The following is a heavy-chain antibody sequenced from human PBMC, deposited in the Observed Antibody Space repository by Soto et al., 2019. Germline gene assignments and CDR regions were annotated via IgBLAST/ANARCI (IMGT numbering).Heavy chain of an antibody. D-gene: IGHD6-6*01. V-gene: IGHV1-69*13. CDR3: ARVPGSSSSRYYYYGMDV. CDR2: IIPIFGTA. Sequence: ASVKDSCKASGGTFSSYAISWVRQAPGQGLEWMGGIIPIFGTANYAQKFQGRVTITVDESTSTAYMELSSLRSEDTAVYYCARVPGSSSSRYYYYGMDVWGQGTTVTVSS. J-gene: IGHJ6*02. CDR1: GGTFSSYA.